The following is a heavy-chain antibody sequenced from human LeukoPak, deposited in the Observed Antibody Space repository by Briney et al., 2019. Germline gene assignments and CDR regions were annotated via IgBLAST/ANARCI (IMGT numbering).Heavy chain of an antibody. J-gene: IGHJ4*02. CDR1: GGSISNSPYY. Sequence: PSETLSLTCTVSGGSISNSPYYWGWIRQPPGKGLEWIGRIYYSGTTYYNPSLESRVIISVDTSKNQFSLKLRSVTAADTAVYFCASRLRYFDSSSDYWGQGTLVTVSS. D-gene: IGHD3-9*01. V-gene: IGHV4-39*07. CDR3: ASRLRYFDSSSDY. CDR2: IYYSGTT.